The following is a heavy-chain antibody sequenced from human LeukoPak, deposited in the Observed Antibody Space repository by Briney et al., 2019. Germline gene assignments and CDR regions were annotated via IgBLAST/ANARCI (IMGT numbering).Heavy chain of an antibody. CDR1: VYTFTGYY. Sequence: ASVKVSCKASVYTFTGYYMHWVRQAPGQGLEWMGWVNPNTGVTNYAQKFQGRVTPTRDTSIITAYMELTRLRSDDTAMYYCARDRTTVTTGYYGMDVWGQGTTLTVSS. CDR3: ARDRTTVTTGYYGMDV. CDR2: VNPNTGVT. J-gene: IGHJ6*02. D-gene: IGHD4-17*01. V-gene: IGHV1-2*02.